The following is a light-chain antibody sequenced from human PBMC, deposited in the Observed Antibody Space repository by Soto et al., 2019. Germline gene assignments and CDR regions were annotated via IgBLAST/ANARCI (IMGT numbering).Light chain of an antibody. Sequence: LTQSPGERATLSCRASQSVSSSYLAWYQQKPGQAPRRLIYGASSRATGIPDRFSGSGSGTDFALTISRLEAEDVAVYYCKQETRSPITFGQGTRLEI. CDR1: QSVSSSY. V-gene: IGKV3-20*01. CDR2: GAS. CDR3: KQETRSPIT. J-gene: IGKJ5*01.